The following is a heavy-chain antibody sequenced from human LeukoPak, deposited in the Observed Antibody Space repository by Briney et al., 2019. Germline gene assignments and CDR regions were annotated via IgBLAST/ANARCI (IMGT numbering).Heavy chain of an antibody. CDR2: ISSNGGST. V-gene: IGHV3-64*01. CDR1: GFTFSSYA. J-gene: IGHJ4*02. D-gene: IGHD6-13*01. CDR3: ARENIAAAGSLDY. Sequence: GRSLRLSCAASGFTFSSYAMHWVRQAPGKGLEYVSAISSNGGSTYYANSVKGRFTISRDNSKNTLYLQMGSLRAEDMAVYYCARENIAAAGSLDYWGQGTLVTVSS.